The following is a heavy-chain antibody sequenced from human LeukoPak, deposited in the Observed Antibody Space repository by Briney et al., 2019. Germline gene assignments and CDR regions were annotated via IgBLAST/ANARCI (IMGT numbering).Heavy chain of an antibody. CDR3: ARDGSQLANSPFDY. D-gene: IGHD2-2*01. Sequence: ASVKVSCKASGYTFTSYAMNWVRQAPGQGLEWMGWINTNTGNPTYAQGFTGRFVFSLDTSVSTAYLQISSLKAEDTAVYYCARDGSQLANSPFDYWGQGTLVTVSS. CDR1: GYTFTSYA. V-gene: IGHV7-4-1*02. CDR2: INTNTGNP. J-gene: IGHJ4*02.